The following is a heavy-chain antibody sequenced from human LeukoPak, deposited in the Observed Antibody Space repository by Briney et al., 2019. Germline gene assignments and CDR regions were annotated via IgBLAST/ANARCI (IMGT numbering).Heavy chain of an antibody. CDR2: IYYSGST. D-gene: IGHD5-24*01. CDR1: GDSISSGGYY. J-gene: IGHJ4*02. V-gene: IGHV4-31*03. CDR3: ARGDCYNNDY. Sequence: PSQTLSLTCTVSGDSISSGGYYWSWIRQHPGKGLEWIGYIYYSGSTYYNPSLKSRVTISVDTSKNQFSLNLSSVTAADTAVYYCARGDCYNNDYWGQGTLVTVSS.